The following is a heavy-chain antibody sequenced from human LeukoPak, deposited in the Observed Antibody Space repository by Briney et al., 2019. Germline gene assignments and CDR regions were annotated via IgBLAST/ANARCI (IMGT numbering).Heavy chain of an antibody. D-gene: IGHD1-7*01. CDR1: GFTFSSYG. J-gene: IGHJ4*02. Sequence: GGSLRLSCAASGFTFSSYGMIWVRQAPGKGLEWVSAISGSGGSTYYADSVKGRFTISRDNSKNTLYLQMNSLRAEDTAVYYCAKEGKTRNWNYYQAKPIYWGQGTLVTVSS. V-gene: IGHV3-23*01. CDR2: ISGSGGST. CDR3: AKEGKTRNWNYYQAKPIY.